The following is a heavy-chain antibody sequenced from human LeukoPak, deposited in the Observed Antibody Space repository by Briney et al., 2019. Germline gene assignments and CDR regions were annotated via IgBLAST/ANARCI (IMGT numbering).Heavy chain of an antibody. CDR2: IKYDGSYT. V-gene: IGHV3-74*01. D-gene: IGHD3-9*01. Sequence: GGSLRLSCATSGFTLSLAWMHWVRQAPGKGLEWVSRIKYDGSYTNYADSVKGRFTISRDNARNTVYLQINSLRPEDTAIYYCARDFTGRYTIDYWGQGTLVTVSS. J-gene: IGHJ4*02. CDR1: GFTLSLAW. CDR3: ARDFTGRYTIDY.